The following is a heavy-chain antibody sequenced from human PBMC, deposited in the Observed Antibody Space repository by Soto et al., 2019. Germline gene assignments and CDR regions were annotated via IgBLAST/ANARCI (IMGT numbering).Heavy chain of an antibody. CDR1: GFTFSSYS. Sequence: SGGSLRLSCAASGFTFSSYSMNWVRQAPGKGLEWVSSISSSSSYIYYADSVKGRFTISRDNAKNSLYLQMNSLRAEDTAVYYCARDRDDSSGYSEYYFDYWGQGTLVTVSS. D-gene: IGHD3-22*01. J-gene: IGHJ4*02. CDR3: ARDRDDSSGYSEYYFDY. V-gene: IGHV3-21*01. CDR2: ISSSSSYI.